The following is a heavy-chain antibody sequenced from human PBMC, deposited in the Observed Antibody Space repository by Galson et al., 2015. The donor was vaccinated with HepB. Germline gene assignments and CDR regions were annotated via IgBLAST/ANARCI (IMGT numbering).Heavy chain of an antibody. CDR2: IRYDGSNK. Sequence: SLRLSCAASGFTFSSYGMHWVRQAPGKGLEWVAFIRYDGSNKYYADSVKGRFTISRDNSKNTLYLQMNSLRAEDTAVYYCAKGNYYGSGRIFDYWGQGTLVTVSS. V-gene: IGHV3-30*02. D-gene: IGHD3-10*01. CDR1: GFTFSSYG. J-gene: IGHJ4*02. CDR3: AKGNYYGSGRIFDY.